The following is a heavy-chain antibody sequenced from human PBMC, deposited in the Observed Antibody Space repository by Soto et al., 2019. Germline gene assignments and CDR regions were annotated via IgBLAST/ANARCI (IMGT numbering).Heavy chain of an antibody. CDR2: IIPIFGTP. CDR1: GGIFSTYA. V-gene: IGHV1-69*01. D-gene: IGHD3-10*01. CDR3: ARDRDDYGSGNYYNRIDF. J-gene: IGHJ4*02. Sequence: QVQLVQSGAEVKKPGSSVKVSCKASGGIFSTYAISWLRQAPGQGLEWMGGIIPIFGTPNYAQRFQGRVIITADESTSTDYMELSRLRSEDTAVYYCARDRDDYGSGNYYNRIDFWGQGTLVTVSS.